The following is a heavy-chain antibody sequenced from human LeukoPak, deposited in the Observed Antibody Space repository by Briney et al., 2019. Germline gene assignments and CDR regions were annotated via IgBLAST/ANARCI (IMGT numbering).Heavy chain of an antibody. V-gene: IGHV3-21*01. Sequence: PGGSLRLSCAASGFIFSYYTMNWVRQAPGKGLEWVSSISSTRSYIHYADSVKGRFTISRDNAKNSLYLQMNSLRAEDTAVYYCAKDLSAYDSSGYYGAFDIWGQGIMVTVSS. J-gene: IGHJ3*02. CDR1: GFIFSYYT. CDR2: ISSTRSYI. CDR3: AKDLSAYDSSGYYGAFDI. D-gene: IGHD3-22*01.